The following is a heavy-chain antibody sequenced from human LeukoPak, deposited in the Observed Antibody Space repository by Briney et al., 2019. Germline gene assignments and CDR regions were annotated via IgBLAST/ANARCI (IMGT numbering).Heavy chain of an antibody. CDR1: GFTFSSYA. D-gene: IGHD6-6*01. CDR2: ISGSGGST. J-gene: IGHJ4*02. V-gene: IGHV3-23*01. Sequence: PGGSLRLSCAASGFTFSSYAMSWVRQAPGKGLEWVSAISGSGGSTYYADSVKGRFTISRDNSKNTLYLQMNSLRAEDTAVYYCAKAGRGPEYSSSPEFDYWGQGTLVTVSS. CDR3: AKAGRGPEYSSSPEFDY.